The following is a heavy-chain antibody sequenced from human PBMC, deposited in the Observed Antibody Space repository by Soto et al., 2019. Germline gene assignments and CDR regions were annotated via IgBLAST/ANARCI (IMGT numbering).Heavy chain of an antibody. CDR2: ISTYNGHT. CDR1: GYTFVLSG. CDR3: ARAYNSGTQPDS. D-gene: IGHD6-19*01. J-gene: IGHJ4*02. V-gene: IGHV1-18*01. Sequence: QVQLVQSEAEVKEPGASVKVSCKASGYTFVLSGISWVRQAPGQGREWMGWISTYNGHTKYAQTLQGRITMTTDTPTTTADMERTSLSSGDTAVYYGARAYNSGTQPDSWGQGTLVAVSS.